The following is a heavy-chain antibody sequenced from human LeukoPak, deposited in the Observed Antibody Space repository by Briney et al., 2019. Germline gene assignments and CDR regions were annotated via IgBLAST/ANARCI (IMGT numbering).Heavy chain of an antibody. CDR3: AELGITMIGGV. CDR2: ISSSGSTI. Sequence: GGSLRLSCADSGFTFSSYSMNWVRQAPGKGLERVSYISSSGSTIYSADSVKGRFTISRENAKKSLYLHMNRLRAENTRVYYCAELGITMIGGVWGKGTTVTISS. D-gene: IGHD3-10*02. V-gene: IGHV3-48*04. CDR1: GFTFSSYS. J-gene: IGHJ6*04.